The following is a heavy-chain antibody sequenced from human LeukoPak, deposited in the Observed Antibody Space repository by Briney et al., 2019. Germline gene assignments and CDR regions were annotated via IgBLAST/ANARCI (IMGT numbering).Heavy chain of an antibody. D-gene: IGHD4-17*01. CDR3: AKGADYGYDFDY. CDR2: ISGSGGST. J-gene: IGHJ4*02. V-gene: IGHV3-23*01. Sequence: GGSLRLSCAASGFTFSSYAMSWVRQAPGKGLEWVSAISGSGGSTYYADSVKGRLTISRANSKNTLYLQMNSLRAEDTAVYYCAKGADYGYDFDYWGQGTLVTVSS. CDR1: GFTFSSYA.